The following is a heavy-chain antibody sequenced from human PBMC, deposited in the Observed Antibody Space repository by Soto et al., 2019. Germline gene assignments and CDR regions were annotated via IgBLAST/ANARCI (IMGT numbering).Heavy chain of an antibody. V-gene: IGHV4-31*03. CDR1: GGSISSGGYY. D-gene: IGHD5-18*01. CDR2: IYYSGST. J-gene: IGHJ4*02. Sequence: SETLSLTCTVSGGSISSGGYYWSWIRQHPGKGLEWIGYIYYSGSTYYNPSLKSRLTISVDTSKNQLSLKLSSVTAADTAVYYCASQREYSYGYLDYWGQGTLVTVSS. CDR3: ASQREYSYGYLDY.